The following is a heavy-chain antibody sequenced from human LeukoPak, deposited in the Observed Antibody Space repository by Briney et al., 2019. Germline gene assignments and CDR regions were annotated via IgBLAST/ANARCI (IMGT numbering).Heavy chain of an antibody. CDR1: GFTFSSNW. V-gene: IGHV3-7*01. CDR2: IKQGGSEK. CDR3: AKDRRFTIFGVVTV. J-gene: IGHJ4*02. D-gene: IGHD3-3*01. Sequence: GGSLRLSCAGSGFTFSSNWMSWVRQAPGKGLEWVASIKQGGSEKYYVDSVKGRFTISRDNAKNSLYLQMNSLRVEDTAMYYCAKDRRFTIFGVVTVWGQGALVTVSS.